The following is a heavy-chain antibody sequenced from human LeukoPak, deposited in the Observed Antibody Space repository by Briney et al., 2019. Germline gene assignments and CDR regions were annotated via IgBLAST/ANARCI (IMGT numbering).Heavy chain of an antibody. J-gene: IGHJ4*02. CDR3: AKERSLEIAVAGTIFDY. D-gene: IGHD6-19*01. V-gene: IGHV3-30*14. Sequence: GGSLRLSCAASGFTFSSYSMHWVRQAPGKGLEWVALTSYDGSNKYYADSVKGRFTISRDNSKNMIYLEMSSLKAEDTAVYYCAKERSLEIAVAGTIFDYWGQGTLVTVSS. CDR2: TSYDGSNK. CDR1: GFTFSSYS.